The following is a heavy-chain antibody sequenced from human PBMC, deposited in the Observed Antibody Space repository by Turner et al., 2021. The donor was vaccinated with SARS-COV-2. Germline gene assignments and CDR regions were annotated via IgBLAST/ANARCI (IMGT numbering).Heavy chain of an antibody. V-gene: IGHV4-39*01. J-gene: IGHJ4*02. D-gene: IGHD1-26*01. CDR1: GDPISSSSVY. Sequence: QVQLQESGPGLVKPSETLSLTCTVSGDPISSSSVYWGWIRQSPGKGLEWIGNFYYRGNTYYNPSLKSRVTISADTSKKQFSLRLTSVTAADTAVYYCVRTPSGSYPHFNVWGQGTLVTVSS. CDR3: VRTPSGSYPHFNV. CDR2: FYYRGNT.